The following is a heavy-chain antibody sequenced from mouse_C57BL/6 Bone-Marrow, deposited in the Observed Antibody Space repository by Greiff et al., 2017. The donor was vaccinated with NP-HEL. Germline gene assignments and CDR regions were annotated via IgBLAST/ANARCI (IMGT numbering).Heavy chain of an antibody. Sequence: QVQLKESGPELVKPGASVKISCKASGYAFSSSWMNWVKQRPGKGLEWIGRIYPGDGDTNYNGKFKGKATLTADKSSSTAYMQLSSLTSEDSAVYFCARSGTYYIAYWGQGTLVTVSA. CDR2: IYPGDGDT. CDR3: ARSGTYYIAY. D-gene: IGHD2-12*01. J-gene: IGHJ3*01. V-gene: IGHV1-82*01. CDR1: GYAFSSSW.